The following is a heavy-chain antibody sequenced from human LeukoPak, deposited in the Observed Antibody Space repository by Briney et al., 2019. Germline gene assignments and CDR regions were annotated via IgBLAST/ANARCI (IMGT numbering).Heavy chain of an antibody. CDR1: GGSISSYY. V-gene: IGHV3-23*01. J-gene: IGHJ6*02. Sequence: ETLSLTCTVSGGSISSYYWSWVRRAPGKGLEWVSAISGSGGSTYYADSVKGRFTISRDNSKNTLYLQMNSLRAEDTAVYYCAKDLAGYCSGGSCYPSNYYYGMDVWGQGTTVTVSS. CDR2: ISGSGGST. CDR3: AKDLAGYCSGGSCYPSNYYYGMDV. D-gene: IGHD2-15*01.